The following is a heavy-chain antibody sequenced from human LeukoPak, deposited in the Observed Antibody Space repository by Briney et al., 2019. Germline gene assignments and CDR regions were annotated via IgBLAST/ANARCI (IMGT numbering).Heavy chain of an antibody. D-gene: IGHD2-21*02. J-gene: IGHJ4*02. CDR2: IKSKTDGGTT. V-gene: IGHV3-15*01. Sequence: GGSLRLSCAASGFTFSSAWMSWVRQAPGKGLEWVGRIKSKTDGGTTDYAAPVKGRFTISRDDSKNTLYLQMNSLKTEDTAVYYCTTLIVVVTDLADYWGQGTLVTVSS. CDR3: TTLIVVVTDLADY. CDR1: GFTFSSAW.